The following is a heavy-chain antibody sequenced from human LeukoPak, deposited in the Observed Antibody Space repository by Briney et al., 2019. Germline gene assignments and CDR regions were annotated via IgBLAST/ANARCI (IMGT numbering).Heavy chain of an antibody. J-gene: IGHJ4*02. D-gene: IGHD2-2*01. CDR3: ATGNFYCSSTSCLKYYFDY. CDR2: FDPEDGET. V-gene: IGHV1-24*01. Sequence: ASVKVSCKVSGYTLTGLSMHWVRQAPGKGLEWMGGFDPEDGETIYAQKFQGRVTMTEDTSTDTAYMELSSLRSEDTAVYYCATGNFYCSSTSCLKYYFDYWGQGTLVTVSS. CDR1: GYTLTGLS.